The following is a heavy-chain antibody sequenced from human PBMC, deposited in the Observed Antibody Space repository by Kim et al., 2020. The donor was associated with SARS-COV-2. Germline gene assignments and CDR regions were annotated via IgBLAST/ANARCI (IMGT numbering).Heavy chain of an antibody. D-gene: IGHD3-3*01. CDR2: ISGSGGST. V-gene: IGHV3-23*01. CDR3: AKDDSPLWSGYYAAPGYFDY. CDR1: GFTFSSYA. Sequence: GGSLRLSCAASGFTFSSYAMSWVRQAPGKGLEWVSAISGSGGSTYYADSVKGRFTISRDNSKNTLYLQMNSLRAEDTAVYYCAKDDSPLWSGYYAAPGYFDYWGQGTLVTVSS. J-gene: IGHJ4*02.